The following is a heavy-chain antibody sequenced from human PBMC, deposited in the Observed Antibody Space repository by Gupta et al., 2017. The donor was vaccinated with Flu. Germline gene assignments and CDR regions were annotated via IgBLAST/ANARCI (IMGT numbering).Heavy chain of an antibody. CDR2: INHSGST. CDR1: GGSFSGYY. D-gene: IGHD1-26*01. V-gene: IGHV4-34*01. J-gene: IGHJ3*02. CDR3: ARNRWELRDAFDI. Sequence: QVQLQQWGAGLLKPSETLSLTCAVYGGSFSGYYWSWIRQPPGKGLEWIGEINHSGSTNYNPSLKSRVTISVDTSKNQFSLKLSSVTAADTAVYYCARNRWELRDAFDIWGQGTMVTVSS.